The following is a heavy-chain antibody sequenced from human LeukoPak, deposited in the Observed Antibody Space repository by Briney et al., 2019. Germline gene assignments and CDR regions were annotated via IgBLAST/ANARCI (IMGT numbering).Heavy chain of an antibody. Sequence: GGSLRLSCAASGFTFSSYAMSWVRQAPGKGLGWVSAISGSGGSTYYADSVKGRFTISRDNSKNTLYLQMNSLRAEDTAVYYCAKVAIKSTTVTTFGYWGQGTLVTVSS. D-gene: IGHD4-17*01. CDR2: ISGSGGST. V-gene: IGHV3-23*01. CDR1: GFTFSSYA. J-gene: IGHJ4*02. CDR3: AKVAIKSTTVTTFGY.